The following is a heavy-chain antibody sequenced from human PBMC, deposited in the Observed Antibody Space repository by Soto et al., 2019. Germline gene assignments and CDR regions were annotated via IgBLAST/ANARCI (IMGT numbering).Heavy chain of an antibody. Sequence: GGSLRLSCRACGFTFSNHDMDWVRQAPGKGLEWVSVISGSGAGAFYADSVQGRFTISRDNSKNTLYLQMNSLRAEDTAIYYCVREGSGWDSRGSFDFWGRGTMVTVSS. D-gene: IGHD6-25*01. CDR2: ISGSGAGA. CDR1: GFTFSNHD. CDR3: VREGSGWDSRGSFDF. V-gene: IGHV3-23*01. J-gene: IGHJ3*01.